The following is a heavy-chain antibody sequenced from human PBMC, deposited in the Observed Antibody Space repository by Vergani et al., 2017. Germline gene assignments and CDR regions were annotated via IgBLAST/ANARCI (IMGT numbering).Heavy chain of an antibody. V-gene: IGHV3-43*01. CDR3: AKEIRTRNYGGFSFDY. CDR2: ISWDGGST. CDR1: GFTFDDYT. D-gene: IGHD4-11*01. Sequence: EVQLVESGGVVVQPGGSLRLSCAASGFTFDDYTMHWVRQAPGKGLEWVSLISWDGGSTYYADSVKGRFTISRDNSKNSLYLQMNSLRTEDTALYYCAKEIRTRNYGGFSFDYWGQGTLVTVSS. J-gene: IGHJ4*02.